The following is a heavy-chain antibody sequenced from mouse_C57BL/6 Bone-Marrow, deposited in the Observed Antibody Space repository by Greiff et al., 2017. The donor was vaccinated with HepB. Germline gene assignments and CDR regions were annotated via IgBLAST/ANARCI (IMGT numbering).Heavy chain of an antibody. CDR1: GYTFTSYG. CDR2: IYPRSGNT. D-gene: IGHD2-5*01. Sequence: VQLVESGAELARPGASVKLSCKASGYTFTSYGISWVKQRTGQGLEWIGEIYPRSGNTYYNEKFKGKATLTADKSSSTAYMELRSLTSEDSAVYFCARSGPYYSIYYYAMDYWGQGTSVTVSS. J-gene: IGHJ4*01. V-gene: IGHV1-81*01. CDR3: ARSGPYYSIYYYAMDY.